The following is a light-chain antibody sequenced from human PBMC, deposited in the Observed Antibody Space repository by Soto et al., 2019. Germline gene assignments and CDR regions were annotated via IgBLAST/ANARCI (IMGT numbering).Light chain of an antibody. CDR2: LNSDGSH. V-gene: IGLV4-69*01. J-gene: IGLJ3*02. Sequence: QLVLTQSPSASASLGASVKLTCTLSSGHSSYAIAWHQQQPEKGPRYLMKLNSDGSHSKGDGIPDRFSGSSSGAERYLTISSLPSEDEADYCCQTWGTGIWVFGGGTKLTVL. CDR1: SGHSSYA. CDR3: QTWGTGIWV.